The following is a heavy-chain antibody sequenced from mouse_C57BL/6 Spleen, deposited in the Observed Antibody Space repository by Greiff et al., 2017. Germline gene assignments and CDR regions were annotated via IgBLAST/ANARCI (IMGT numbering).Heavy chain of an antibody. D-gene: IGHD4-1*01. Sequence: VKLQQPGAELVRPGTSVKLSCKASGYTFTSYWMHWVKQRPGQGLEWIGVIDPSDSYTNYNQKFKGKATLTVDTSSSTAYMQLSSLTSEDSAVYYCARVGTGSYYFDYWGQGTTLTVSS. CDR2: IDPSDSYT. CDR1: GYTFTSYW. CDR3: ARVGTGSYYFDY. V-gene: IGHV1-59*01. J-gene: IGHJ2*01.